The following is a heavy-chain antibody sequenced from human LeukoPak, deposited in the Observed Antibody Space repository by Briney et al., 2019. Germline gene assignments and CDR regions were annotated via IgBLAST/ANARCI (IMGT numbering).Heavy chain of an antibody. CDR1: GFTFSSYA. Sequence: GGSLRLSCAASGFTFSSYAMTWVRQAPGKGLEWVSAISAGGGSTYYADSVKGRFTISRDNSKNTLYLQLNSLRAEDTAVYYCARVGCGGDCPFSFGMDVWGQGTTVTVSS. D-gene: IGHD2-21*02. V-gene: IGHV3-23*01. J-gene: IGHJ6*02. CDR3: ARVGCGGDCPFSFGMDV. CDR2: ISAGGGST.